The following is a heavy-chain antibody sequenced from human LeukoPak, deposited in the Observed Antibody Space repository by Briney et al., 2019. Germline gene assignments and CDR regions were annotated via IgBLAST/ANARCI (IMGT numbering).Heavy chain of an antibody. CDR1: GFTFSSYW. CDR2: IKQDGSEK. CDR3: ARSRYGDY. J-gene: IGHJ4*02. Sequence: GGSLRLSCAASGFTFSSYWMIWVRQAPGKGAEWVANIKQDGSEKSYVDSVKGRFTISRDNAKNSLYLQINSLRAEDTAVYYCARSRYGDYWGQGTLVTVSS. V-gene: IGHV3-7*01. D-gene: IGHD3-16*01.